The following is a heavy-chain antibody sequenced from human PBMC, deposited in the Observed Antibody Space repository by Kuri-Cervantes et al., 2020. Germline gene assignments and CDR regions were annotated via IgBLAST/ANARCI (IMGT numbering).Heavy chain of an antibody. Sequence: GESLKISCVASGFTFSDHWMHWVRQAPGKGLEWVSRINSDGSSTSYADSVKGRFTISRDNAKNTLYLQMNSLRAEDTAVYYCARDLSPWGQGTLVTVSS. V-gene: IGHV3-74*01. CDR1: GFTFSDHW. J-gene: IGHJ5*02. CDR2: INSDGSST. CDR3: ARDLSP.